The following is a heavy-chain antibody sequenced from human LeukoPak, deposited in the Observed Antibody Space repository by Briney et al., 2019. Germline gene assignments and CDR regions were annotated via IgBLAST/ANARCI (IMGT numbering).Heavy chain of an antibody. CDR3: AREATYYYDSSAQWPVFDY. V-gene: IGHV4-4*07. J-gene: IGHJ4*02. CDR2: IYTSGST. CDR1: GGSISSYY. Sequence: SETLSLTCTVPGGSISSYYWSWIRQPAGKGLEWIGRIYTSGSTNYNPSLKSRVTMSVDTSKNQFSLKLSSVTAADTAVYYCAREATYYYDSSAQWPVFDYWGQGTLVTVSS. D-gene: IGHD3-22*01.